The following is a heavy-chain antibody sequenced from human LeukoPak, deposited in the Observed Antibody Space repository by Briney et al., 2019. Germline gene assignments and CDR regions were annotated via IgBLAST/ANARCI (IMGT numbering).Heavy chain of an antibody. Sequence: SETLSLACTVSGGSVSSGSYYWSWIRQPPGKGLEWIGYIYYSGSTNYNPSLKSRVTISVDTSKNQFSLKLSSVTAADTAVYYCARYSSGWYAPDYWGQGTLVTVSS. J-gene: IGHJ4*02. V-gene: IGHV4-61*01. CDR3: ARYSSGWYAPDY. CDR1: GGSVSSGSYY. CDR2: IYYSGST. D-gene: IGHD6-19*01.